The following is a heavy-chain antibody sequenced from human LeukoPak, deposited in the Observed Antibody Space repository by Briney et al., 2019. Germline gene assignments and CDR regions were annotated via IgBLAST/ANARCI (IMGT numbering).Heavy chain of an antibody. D-gene: IGHD6-19*01. CDR2: ISGSGGTT. CDR3: AKHSSGWYYFDY. V-gene: IGHV3-23*01. CDR1: GFTFSSNW. J-gene: IGHJ4*02. Sequence: GGSLRLACAASGFTFSSNWMSWVRQAPGKGLEWVSGISGSGGTTSYADSVKGRFSISRDNSKNTLYLQMNSLRAEDAAVYFCAKHSSGWYYFDYWGQGTLVTVSS.